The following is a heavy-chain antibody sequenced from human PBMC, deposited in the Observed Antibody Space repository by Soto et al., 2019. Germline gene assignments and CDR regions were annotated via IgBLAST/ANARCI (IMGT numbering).Heavy chain of an antibody. CDR3: AKEGTWSGYYPPNYYYYYMDV. CDR2: ISGSGGST. V-gene: IGHV3-23*01. D-gene: IGHD3-3*01. Sequence: PGGSLRLSCAASGFTFSSYAMSWVRQAPGKGLEWVSAISGSGGSTYYADSVKGRFTISRDNSKNTLYLQMNSLRAEDTAVYYCAKEGTWSGYYPPNYYYYYMDVWGKGTTVTVAS. CDR1: GFTFSSYA. J-gene: IGHJ6*03.